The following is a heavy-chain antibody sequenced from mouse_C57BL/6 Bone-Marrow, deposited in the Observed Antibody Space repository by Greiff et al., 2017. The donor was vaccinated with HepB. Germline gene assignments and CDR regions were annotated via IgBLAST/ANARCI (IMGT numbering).Heavy chain of an antibody. D-gene: IGHD1-1*01. V-gene: IGHV1-62-2*01. CDR3: ARHEENYYGSRAPTWFAY. CDR1: GYTFTEYT. CDR2: FYPGSGSI. J-gene: IGHJ3*01. Sequence: QVQLQQSGAELVKPGASVKLSCKASGYTFTEYTIHWVKQRSGQGLEWIGWFYPGSGSIKYNEKFKEKATLTADKSSSTVYMELSRLTSEDSAVYFCARHEENYYGSRAPTWFAYWGQGTLVTVSA.